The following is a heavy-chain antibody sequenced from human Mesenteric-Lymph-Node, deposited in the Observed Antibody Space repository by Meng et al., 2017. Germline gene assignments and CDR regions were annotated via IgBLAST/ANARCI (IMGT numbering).Heavy chain of an antibody. J-gene: IGHJ4*02. CDR2: IVVGSGNT. D-gene: IGHD3-10*01. V-gene: IGHV1-58*01. CDR1: GFTFTSSA. CDR3: AALLWFGEITKIYCDY. Sequence: SVKVSCKASGFTFTSSAVQWVRQARGQRLEWIGWIVVGSGNTHYAQKFQERVTITRDMSTSTAYMELSSLRSEDTAVYYCAALLWFGEITKIYCDYWGQGTRVTGAS.